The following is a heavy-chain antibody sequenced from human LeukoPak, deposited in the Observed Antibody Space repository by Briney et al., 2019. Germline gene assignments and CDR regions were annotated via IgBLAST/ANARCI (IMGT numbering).Heavy chain of an antibody. J-gene: IGHJ6*03. CDR2: ISGGGGAT. Sequence: GGTLRLSCAASGFTFNTYGMSWVRQAPGKGLEWVSGISGGGGATYYADSVKGRFTISRDNSKNTLYLQMNSLRAEDTAIYYCAKNGDRGAYCTGGTCYPYFYYYMDVWGKGTTVTI. D-gene: IGHD2-15*01. CDR3: AKNGDRGAYCTGGTCYPYFYYYMDV. V-gene: IGHV3-23*01. CDR1: GFTFNTYG.